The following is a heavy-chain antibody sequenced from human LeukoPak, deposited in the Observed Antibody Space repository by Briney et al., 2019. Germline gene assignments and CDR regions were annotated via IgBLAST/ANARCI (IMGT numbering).Heavy chain of an antibody. CDR2: ISYDGSNK. J-gene: IGHJ4*02. CDR1: GFTFISYA. CDR3: VRQAGHDY. V-gene: IGHV3-30*04. Sequence: PGGSLRLSCAASGFTFISYAMHWVRQAPGKGLEWVAVISYDGSNKYYADSVKGRFTISRDNAKNMLYLQMNSLRAEDTAVYYCVRQAGHDYWGQGTLVTVSS. D-gene: IGHD6-19*01.